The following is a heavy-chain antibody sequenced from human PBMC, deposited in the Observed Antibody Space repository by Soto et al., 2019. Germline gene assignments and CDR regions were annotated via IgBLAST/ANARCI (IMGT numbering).Heavy chain of an antibody. Sequence: SETLSLTCTVSGGSINSYYGSWIRQPPGKGLEWIGYISYSGSTNYNPSLKSRVTISVDTSKNQFSLKVSSVTAADTAVYYCASMTTVTHFDYWGQGTLVTVSS. J-gene: IGHJ4*02. CDR3: ASMTTVTHFDY. CDR2: ISYSGST. V-gene: IGHV4-59*01. CDR1: GGSINSYY. D-gene: IGHD4-17*01.